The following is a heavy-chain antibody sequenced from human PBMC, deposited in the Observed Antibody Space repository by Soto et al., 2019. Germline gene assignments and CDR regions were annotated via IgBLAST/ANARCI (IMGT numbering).Heavy chain of an antibody. CDR3: ARGRGSAWSGSYYYFDYGMDV. D-gene: IGHD6-19*01. Sequence: EVQLVESGGGLVQPGGSLRLSCAASGFTFSNYWMHWVRQAPGKGLVWVSRIIRDGTSTNYADSVKGRFTISRDNAKNTLNLQMNTLRAEDTAVYYCARGRGSAWSGSYYYFDYGMDVWGQGTTVTVSS. CDR1: GFTFSNYW. V-gene: IGHV3-74*01. J-gene: IGHJ6*02. CDR2: IIRDGTST.